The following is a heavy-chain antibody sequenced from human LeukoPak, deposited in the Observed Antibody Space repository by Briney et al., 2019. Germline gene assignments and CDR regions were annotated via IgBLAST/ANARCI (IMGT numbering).Heavy chain of an antibody. V-gene: IGHV3-23*01. CDR1: GFTFGTSA. J-gene: IGHJ4*02. CDR3: AKGAYDYIEIGYFDS. Sequence: GGSLRLSCAASGFTFGTSAMSWVRQAPGKGLEWVSVLIGSSGSTDYADSVKGRFTISRDNSKNTVFLQMNSLRAEDTAIYYCAKGAYDYIEIGYFDSWGQGTLVTVSS. CDR2: LIGSSGST. D-gene: IGHD5-12*01.